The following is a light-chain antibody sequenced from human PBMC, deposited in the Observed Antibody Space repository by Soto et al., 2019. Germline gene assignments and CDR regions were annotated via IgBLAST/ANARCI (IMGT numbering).Light chain of an antibody. J-gene: IGKJ1*01. Sequence: DIHMTQSPSTLSASIGYIFTIACRASQGISNWLAWYQQKPGKAPKLLIFHASSLEGGVPSSLSGSGSGTEVTLTISSMKSDDFATYYCQQYNNYPTFGQGTQVDIK. CDR2: HAS. CDR1: QGISNW. CDR3: QQYNNYPT. V-gene: IGKV1-5*01.